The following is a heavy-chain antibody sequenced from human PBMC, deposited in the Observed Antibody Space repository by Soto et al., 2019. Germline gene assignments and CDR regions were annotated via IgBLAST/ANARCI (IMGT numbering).Heavy chain of an antibody. J-gene: IGHJ4*02. CDR3: ARIPPSKFSIAARPSVFYFDY. V-gene: IGHV4-39*01. D-gene: IGHD6-6*01. Sequence: SETLSLTCTVSGGSISSSSYYWGWIRQPPGKGLEWIGSIYYSGSTYYNPSLKSRVTISVDTSKNQFSLKLSPVTAADTAVYYCARIPPSKFSIAARPSVFYFDYWGQGTLVTVSS. CDR1: GGSISSSSYY. CDR2: IYYSGST.